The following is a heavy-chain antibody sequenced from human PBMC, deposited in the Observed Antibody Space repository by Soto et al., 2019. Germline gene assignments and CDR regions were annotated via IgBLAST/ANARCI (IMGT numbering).Heavy chain of an antibody. CDR3: ARGRLRLGELSFNYGMDV. CDR2: INPNSGGT. CDR1: GYTFTGYY. Sequence: GASVEVSCKASGYTFTGYYIHWVRQAPGQGLEWMGWINPNSGGTNYAQKFQGWVTMTRDTSISTAYMELSRLRSDDTAVYYCARGRLRLGELSFNYGMDVWGQGTTVTVSS. D-gene: IGHD3-16*02. V-gene: IGHV1-2*04. J-gene: IGHJ6*02.